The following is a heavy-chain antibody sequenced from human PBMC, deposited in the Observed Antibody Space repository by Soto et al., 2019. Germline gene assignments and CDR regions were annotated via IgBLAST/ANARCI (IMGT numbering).Heavy chain of an antibody. J-gene: IGHJ4*02. CDR1: GFAFGSYA. D-gene: IGHD3-3*01. CDR3: ATELRYLEWFTRPDY. CDR2: VTSGGTT. V-gene: IGHV3-23*04. Sequence: EAQLVESGGGLVQPGGSLRLSCAASGFAFGSYAMNWVRQAPGKGLEWVSAVTSGGTTYYADSMGGRFTISRDNSKNTLYLQMNSLRAEDTAVYYCATELRYLEWFTRPDYCGQGTLVTVSS.